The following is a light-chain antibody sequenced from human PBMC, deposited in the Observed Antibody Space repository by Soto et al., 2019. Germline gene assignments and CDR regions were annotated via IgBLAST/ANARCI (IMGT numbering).Light chain of an antibody. J-gene: IGKJ1*01. CDR3: QHYNNWPPP. CDR2: GAS. Sequence: VMTQSPATLSLSPGETATLSCRASHSVSSNLAWYQHKPGQAPRLLIYGASTRATGVPARFSGSGSETEFTLIISSLQSEDFAVYYCQHYNNWPPPFGQGTKVEIK. V-gene: IGKV3-15*01. CDR1: HSVSSN.